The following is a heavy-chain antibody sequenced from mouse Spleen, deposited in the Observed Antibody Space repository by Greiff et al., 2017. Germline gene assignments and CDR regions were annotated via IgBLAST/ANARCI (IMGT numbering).Heavy chain of an antibody. CDR2: IYPSDSET. V-gene: IGHV1-61*01. CDR3: ARGEDSVGAYYFDY. CDR1: GYTFTSYW. D-gene: IGHD1-1*01. Sequence: VQLQQPGAELVRPGSSVKLSCKASGYTFTSYWMDWVKQRPGQGLEWIGNIYPSDSETHYNQKFKDKATLTVDKSSSTAYMQLSSLTSEDSAVYYCARGEDSVGAYYFDYWGQGTTLTVSS. J-gene: IGHJ2*01.